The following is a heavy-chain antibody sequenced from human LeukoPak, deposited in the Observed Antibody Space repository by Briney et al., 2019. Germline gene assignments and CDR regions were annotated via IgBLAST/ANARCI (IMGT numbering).Heavy chain of an antibody. D-gene: IGHD3-22*01. Sequence: SETLSLTCTVSGGSIKSYYWSWIRQPPGKGLEWIGYIYDSGSTNYNPFLKSRVTISLDAAKDQFSLRLSSVTAADTALYYCARVRWLNAYYHYYYMDVWGKGITVTVSS. CDR2: IYDSGST. CDR3: ARVRWLNAYYHYYYMDV. CDR1: GGSIKSYY. V-gene: IGHV4-59*01. J-gene: IGHJ6*03.